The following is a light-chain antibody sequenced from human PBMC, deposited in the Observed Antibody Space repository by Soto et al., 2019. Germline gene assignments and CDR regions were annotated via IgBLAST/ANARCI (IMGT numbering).Light chain of an antibody. CDR2: AAS. CDR1: QSISSY. J-gene: IGKJ1*01. Sequence: DIQMTQSPSSLSASVGDRVTITCRASQSISSYLNWYQQKPGKAPKLLIYAASSLQSGVPSRFSRSGSPTDFTLAICGLQTDDFATYYGQQSYRTPRTFGQGTKVESK. CDR3: QQSYRTPRT. V-gene: IGKV1-39*01.